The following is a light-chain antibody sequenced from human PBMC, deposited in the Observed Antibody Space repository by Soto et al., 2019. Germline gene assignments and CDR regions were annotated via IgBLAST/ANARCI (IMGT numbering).Light chain of an antibody. J-gene: IGKJ4*01. V-gene: IGKV4-1*01. CDR3: QQSYNTPLS. Sequence: DIVMTQSPDSLAVSLGERATINCKSSQSGLYRSNNKNYLAWYQQKPGQPPKLLIYWASTRESGVPDRFSGSGSGTAFTLTSSRLQAEAVAVYSGQQSYNTPLSFGGGTKVEIK. CDR2: WAS. CDR1: QSGLYRSNNKNY.